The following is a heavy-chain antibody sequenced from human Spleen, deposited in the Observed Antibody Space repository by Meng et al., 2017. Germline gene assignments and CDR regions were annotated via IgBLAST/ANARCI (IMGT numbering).Heavy chain of an antibody. CDR1: GWSFSDYS. V-gene: IGHV4-34*01. CDR3: ARWGYYYGSGSPLGGWFDP. D-gene: IGHD3-10*01. CDR2: INHSGST. J-gene: IGHJ5*02. Sequence: VHLPQWVVGWLKPSRTLSLTCVFSGWSFSDYSWSGIRQPPGKGWEWIGEINHSGSTNYNPSLESRATISVDTSQNNLSMKLSSVTAADSAVYYCARWGYYYGSGSPLGGWFDPWGQGTLVTVSS.